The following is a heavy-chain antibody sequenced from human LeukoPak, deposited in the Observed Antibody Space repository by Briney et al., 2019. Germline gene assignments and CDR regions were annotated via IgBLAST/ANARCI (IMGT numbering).Heavy chain of an antibody. D-gene: IGHD3-3*01. CDR1: GFTFSSYG. J-gene: IGHJ5*02. V-gene: IGHV3-23*01. Sequence: GGSLRLSCAASGFTFSSYGLTWVRQAPGKGLEWVSVISGSGGSTYYADSVKGRFTISRDNAKNSLYLQMNSLRAEDTAVYYCARDAGEVGFDPWGQGTLVTVSS. CDR3: ARDAGEVGFDP. CDR2: ISGSGGST.